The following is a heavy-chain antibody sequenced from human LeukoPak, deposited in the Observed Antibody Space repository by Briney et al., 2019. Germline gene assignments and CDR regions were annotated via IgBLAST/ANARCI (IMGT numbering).Heavy chain of an antibody. V-gene: IGHV4-34*01. CDR1: GGSFSGYY. CDR2: INHSGST. Sequence: SETLSLTCAVYGGSFSGYYWSWIRQPPGKGLEWIGEINHSGSTNYNPSLKSRVTISVDTSKNQFSLKLSSVTAADTAVYYCARGRIQPDIVVVPANRRGWFDPWGQGTLVTVSS. D-gene: IGHD2-2*01. J-gene: IGHJ5*02. CDR3: ARGRIQPDIVVVPANRRGWFDP.